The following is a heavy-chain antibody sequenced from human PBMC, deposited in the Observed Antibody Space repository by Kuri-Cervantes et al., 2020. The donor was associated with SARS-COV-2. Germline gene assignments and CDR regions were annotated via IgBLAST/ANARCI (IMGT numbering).Heavy chain of an antibody. D-gene: IGHD4-23*01. J-gene: IGHJ4*02. CDR3: ARDGTVGY. CDR2: ISSSSSTI. Sequence: GGSLRLSCAASGFTFSSYSMNWVRQAPGQGLEWVSYISSSSSTIYYADSVKGRFTISRDNAKNSLYLQMNSLRAEDTAVYYCARDGTVGYWGQGTLVTVSS. V-gene: IGHV3-48*01. CDR1: GFTFSSYS.